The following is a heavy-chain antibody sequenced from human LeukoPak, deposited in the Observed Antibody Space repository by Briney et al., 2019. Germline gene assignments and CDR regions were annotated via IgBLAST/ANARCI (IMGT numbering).Heavy chain of an antibody. CDR3: AKEVGATQLDY. Sequence: GRSLRLSCAASGFTFSSYAMSWARQAPGKGLEWVSAISHSAGSTYYADSVKGRFTISRDSSQNTLYLQMNSLRAEDTAVYYRAKEVGATQLDYWGQGTLVTVSS. D-gene: IGHD1-26*01. V-gene: IGHV3-23*01. J-gene: IGHJ4*02. CDR1: GFTFSSYA. CDR2: ISHSAGST.